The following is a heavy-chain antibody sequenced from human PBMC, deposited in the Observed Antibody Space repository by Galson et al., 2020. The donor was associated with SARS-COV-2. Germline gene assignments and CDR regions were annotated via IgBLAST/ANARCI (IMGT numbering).Heavy chain of an antibody. CDR2: ISTDNGNT. V-gene: IGHV1-18*01. CDR1: GYTFTTSG. J-gene: IGHJ5*02. D-gene: IGHD2-21*01. CDR3: ARDLSSGSGDCGRGYH. Sequence: ASVKVSCRASGYTFTTSGISWVRHPPGQGLEWMGWISTDNGNTHYAERLQGRVTLTTDTSTNTAYMELRSLRSDDTAMYYCARDLSSGSGDCGRGYHWGQGTLVTVSS.